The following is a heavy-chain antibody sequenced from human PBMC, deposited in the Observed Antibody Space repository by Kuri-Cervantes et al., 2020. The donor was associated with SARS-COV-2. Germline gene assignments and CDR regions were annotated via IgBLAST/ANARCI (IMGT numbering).Heavy chain of an antibody. D-gene: IGHD3-3*01. CDR3: ARVSRITIFGVANDAFDI. Sequence: GGSLRLSCAASGFTFSSYDMHWVRQATGKGLEWVSAIGTAGDPYYPGSVKGRFTISRDNAKNSLYLQMNGLRAEDTAVYYCARVSRITIFGVANDAFDIWGQGTMVTVSS. CDR1: GFTFSSYD. CDR2: IGTAGDP. J-gene: IGHJ3*02. V-gene: IGHV3-13*05.